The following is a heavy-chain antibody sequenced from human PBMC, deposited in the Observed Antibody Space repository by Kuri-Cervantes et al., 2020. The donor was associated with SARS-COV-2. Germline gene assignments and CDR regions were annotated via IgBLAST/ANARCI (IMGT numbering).Heavy chain of an antibody. J-gene: IGHJ3*02. CDR3: ARRYSRGWSRDTFDI. CDR1: GGSISSTNFY. V-gene: IGHV4-39*01. D-gene: IGHD6-19*01. Sequence: GSLRLSCTVSGGSISSTNFYWGWIRQPPGKGLEWIATMYNSGTTHYNASRKSRVTISVDTSKNQFSLNLGSVTAADTAVYYCARRYSRGWSRDTFDIWGQGTTVTVSS. CDR2: MYNSGTT.